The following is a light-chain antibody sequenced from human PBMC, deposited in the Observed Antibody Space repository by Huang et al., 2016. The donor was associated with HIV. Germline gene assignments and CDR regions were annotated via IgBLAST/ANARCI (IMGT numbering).Light chain of an antibody. V-gene: IGKV1-39*01. CDR3: RQLYSTSLT. CDR2: AAS. J-gene: IGKJ5*01. CDR1: QSMSSN. Sequence: DIQMTQSPSSLSASVGYRVTITCRASQSMSSNLNWYQQRLGQATSLLSYAASSLQSGVPSRFSGSGSGTDVALTISSLQPGDFAAYYCRQLYSTSLTFGRGTGLEIK.